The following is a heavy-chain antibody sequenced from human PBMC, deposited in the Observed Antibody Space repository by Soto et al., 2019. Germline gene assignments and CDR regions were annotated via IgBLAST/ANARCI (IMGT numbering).Heavy chain of an antibody. V-gene: IGHV1-18*01. CDR1: GYTFSNYA. CDR2: INTGSGYT. D-gene: IGHD2-8*02. CDR3: ARARVYTGGSDADY. Sequence: QVHLVQSGAEVKKPGSSVRVSCKTSGYTFSNYAISWVRQAPGQGLEWMGWINTGSGYTNYAHDRVKMPNDASTYTAYLEVTSLRSDDTAIYYCARARVYTGGSDADYWGQGTLVTVSS. J-gene: IGHJ4*02.